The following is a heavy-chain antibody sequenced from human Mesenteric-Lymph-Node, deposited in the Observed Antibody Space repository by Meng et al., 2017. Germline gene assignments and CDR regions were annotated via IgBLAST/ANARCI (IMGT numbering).Heavy chain of an antibody. D-gene: IGHD1-14*01. V-gene: IGHV3-74*01. Sequence: VGAGGGLVPPGGSLRVSCAASGFTFSTSWMHWVRQAPGKGPVWVARINGDGSDITYADSVRGRFTISRDNAKNTLYLQMNSLKTEDTAVYYCTTFRFGYWGQGALVTVSS. J-gene: IGHJ4*02. CDR3: TTFRFGY. CDR1: GFTFSTSW. CDR2: INGDGSDI.